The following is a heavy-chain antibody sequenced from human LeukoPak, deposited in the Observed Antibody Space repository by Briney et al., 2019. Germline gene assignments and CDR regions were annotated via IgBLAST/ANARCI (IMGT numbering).Heavy chain of an antibody. CDR3: ARTDVWSNFDY. V-gene: IGHV3-33*01. Sequence: GRSLRLSCAASGFTFRSNGMNWVRQAPGKGLEWVAIIWYDGSKEYYADSVKGRFTISRDNSKNTVYLQMDSLRAEDTAVYYCARTDVWSNFDYWGQEPLVAVSS. D-gene: IGHD3-3*01. J-gene: IGHJ4*02. CDR1: GFTFRSNG. CDR2: IWYDGSKE.